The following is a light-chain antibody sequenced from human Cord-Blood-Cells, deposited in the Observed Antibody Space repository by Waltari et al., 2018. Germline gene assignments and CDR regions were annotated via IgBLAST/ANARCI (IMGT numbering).Light chain of an antibody. CDR1: QSISSY. CDR3: QQSYSTPLT. Sequence: DIQMTQSPSSLSASVGDRVTITCQASQSISSYLNWYQQNTGKAPKLLIYAASSLQSGVPTRFSGSGSGTDFTLNISTPQPEDFATYYCQQSYSTPLTFGGGTKVEIK. CDR2: AAS. J-gene: IGKJ4*01. V-gene: IGKV1-39*01.